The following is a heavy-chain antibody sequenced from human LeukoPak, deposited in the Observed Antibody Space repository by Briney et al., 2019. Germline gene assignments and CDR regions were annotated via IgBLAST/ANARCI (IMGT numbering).Heavy chain of an antibody. V-gene: IGHV4-59*01. CDR3: ARVGYYYGNGFDY. Sequence: PSETLSLTCTVSGGSISSYYWSWIRQPPGKGLEWIGYIYYSGSTNYNPSLKSRVTISVDTSKNQFSLKLSSVTAADTAVYYCARVGYYYGNGFDYWGQGTLVTVSS. D-gene: IGHD3-10*01. CDR2: IYYSGST. J-gene: IGHJ4*02. CDR1: GGSISSYY.